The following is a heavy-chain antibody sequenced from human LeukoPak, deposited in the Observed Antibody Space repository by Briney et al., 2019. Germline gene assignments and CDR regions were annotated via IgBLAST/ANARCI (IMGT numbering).Heavy chain of an antibody. CDR2: IYHSGST. CDR1: GYSISSGYY. Sequence: PSETLSLTCTVSGYSISSGYYWGWIRQPPGKGLEWIGSIYHSGSTYYNPSLKSRVTISVDTSKNQFSLKLSSVTAADTAVYYCARTILTGWGGYYMDVWGKGTTVTISS. CDR3: ARTILTGWGGYYMDV. V-gene: IGHV4-38-2*02. J-gene: IGHJ6*03. D-gene: IGHD3-9*01.